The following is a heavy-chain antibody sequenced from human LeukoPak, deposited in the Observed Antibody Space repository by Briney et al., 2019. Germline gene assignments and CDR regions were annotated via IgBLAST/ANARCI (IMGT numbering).Heavy chain of an antibody. J-gene: IGHJ3*02. D-gene: IGHD1-26*01. Sequence: PSETLSLTCSVSGGSISTTSYYCGWIRQPPGKGLEWIGTLYYNGITYYNPSLKSRVTISVDTSKNHFSLKLSSVTAADTAVYYCATLSGRYSSDAFDIWGQGTMVTVSS. CDR3: ATLSGRYSSDAFDI. CDR1: GGSISTTSYY. V-gene: IGHV4-39*02. CDR2: LYYNGIT.